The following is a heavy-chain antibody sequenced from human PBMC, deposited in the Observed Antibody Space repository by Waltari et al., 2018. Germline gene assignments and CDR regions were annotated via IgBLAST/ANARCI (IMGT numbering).Heavy chain of an antibody. Sequence: QVQLVESGGGLVKPGGSLRLSCAASGFNFSDYYMSWIRQAPGKGLEWVSYISSRGSSIYYADSVKGRFSISRDNAKSSVHLQMNSLRAEDTAVYYCASCPGSGGSCYHFDYWGQGTLVTVSS. CDR3: ASCPGSGGSCYHFDY. J-gene: IGHJ4*02. D-gene: IGHD2-15*01. V-gene: IGHV3-11*04. CDR2: ISSRGSSI. CDR1: GFNFSDYY.